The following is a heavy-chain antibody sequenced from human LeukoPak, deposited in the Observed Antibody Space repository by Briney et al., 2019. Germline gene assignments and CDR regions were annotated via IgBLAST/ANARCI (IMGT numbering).Heavy chain of an antibody. J-gene: IGHJ6*02. Sequence: ASVKVSCKASGFTFTSSAMQWVRQARGQRLEWIGWIVVGSGNTNYAQKFQERVTITRNMSTSTAYMELSSLRSEDTAVYYCAAGGYSGSYNGLDRYGMDVWGQGTTVTVSS. V-gene: IGHV1-58*02. CDR2: IVVGSGNT. CDR1: GFTFTSSA. CDR3: AAGGYSGSYNGLDRYGMDV. D-gene: IGHD1-26*01.